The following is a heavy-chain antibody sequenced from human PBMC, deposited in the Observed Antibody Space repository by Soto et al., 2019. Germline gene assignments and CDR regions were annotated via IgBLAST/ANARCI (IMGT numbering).Heavy chain of an antibody. CDR1: GYTFTSYD. V-gene: IGHV1-8*01. D-gene: IGHD4-17*01. CDR2: MNPNSGNT. Sequence: VASVKVSCKASGYTFTSYDINWVRQATGQGLEYLGWMNPNSGNTAYVQKFQGRVTMTWDTSITTAYMELSSLRSEDTAVYFCARGIKYGAYSRWFDLWGQGTLVTVSS. J-gene: IGHJ5*02. CDR3: ARGIKYGAYSRWFDL.